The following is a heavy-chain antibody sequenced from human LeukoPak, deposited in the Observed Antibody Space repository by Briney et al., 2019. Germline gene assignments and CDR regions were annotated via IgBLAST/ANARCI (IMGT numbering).Heavy chain of an antibody. CDR2: IYPGDSDT. CDR1: GYSFTSYW. Sequence: PGESLKISCKGSGYSFTSYWIGWVRQMPGKGLEWMGIIYPGDSDTRYSPSFQGQVTISADKSISTAYLQWSSLKASDTAMYYCARLTYYYDSSGYYSLDYFDYWGQGTLVTVSS. CDR3: ARLTYYYDSSGYYSLDYFDY. D-gene: IGHD3-22*01. V-gene: IGHV5-51*01. J-gene: IGHJ4*02.